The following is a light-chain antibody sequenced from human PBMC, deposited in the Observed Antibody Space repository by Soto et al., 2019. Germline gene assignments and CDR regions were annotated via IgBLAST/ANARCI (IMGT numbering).Light chain of an antibody. CDR3: KSYAGSNTYG. V-gene: IGLV2-8*01. CDR1: KNDIGLYDF. CDR2: EVV. J-gene: IGLJ1*01. Sequence: QSVLTQPPSASGSPGQPVTISCTGTKNDIGLYDFVSWYQHHPGKAPRLIIYEVVQRPSGVPDRFSGSKSGNTASLTVSGLQAADEADYFCKSYAGSNTYGFGRGTKV.